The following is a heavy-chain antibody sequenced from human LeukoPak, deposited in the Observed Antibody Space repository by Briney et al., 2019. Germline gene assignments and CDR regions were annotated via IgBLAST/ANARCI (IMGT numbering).Heavy chain of an antibody. J-gene: IGHJ6*03. CDR1: GFTVSSNY. D-gene: IGHD3-10*01. Sequence: GGSLRLSCAASGFTVSSNYMSWVRQAPGKGLEWVSVIYTGGRTYYADSVKGRFTISRDNSKNTLYLQMNSLRVDDMAVCYCARVYYGSGSLYQYYYYMDVWGKGTTVTISS. CDR2: IYTGGRT. CDR3: ARVYYGSGSLYQYYYYMDV. V-gene: IGHV3-53*01.